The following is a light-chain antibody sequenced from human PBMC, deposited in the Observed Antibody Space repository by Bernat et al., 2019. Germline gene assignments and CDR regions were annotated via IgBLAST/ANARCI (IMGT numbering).Light chain of an antibody. Sequence: QSALTQPASVSGSPGQSLAISCTGTGSDVGSFELVSWYQRYPGKAPRLIIYDVAKRPSGVSDRFSGAKSGNTASLTISGLQAEDEADYYCSSYTSTNPLFVFGAGTEVTVL. J-gene: IGLJ1*01. CDR2: DVA. V-gene: IGLV2-14*02. CDR3: SSYTSTNPLFV. CDR1: GSDVGSFEL.